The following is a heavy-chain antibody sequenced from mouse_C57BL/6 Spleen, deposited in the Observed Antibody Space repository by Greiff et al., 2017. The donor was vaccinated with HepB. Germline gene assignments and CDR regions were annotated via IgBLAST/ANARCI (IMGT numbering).Heavy chain of an antibody. D-gene: IGHD1-1*01. Sequence: LQESGPGLVAPSQSLSITCTVSGFSLTSYGVHWVRQPPGKGLEWLVVIWSDGSTTYNSALKSRLCISKDNSKSQVFLKMNSLQTDDTAMYYCARHYYGSSYWYFDVWGTGTTVTVSS. CDR2: IWSDGST. V-gene: IGHV2-6-1*01. J-gene: IGHJ1*03. CDR1: GFSLTSYG. CDR3: ARHYYGSSYWYFDV.